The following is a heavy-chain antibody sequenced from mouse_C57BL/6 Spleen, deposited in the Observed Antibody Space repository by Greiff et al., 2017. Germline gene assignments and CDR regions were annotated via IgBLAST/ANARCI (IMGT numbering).Heavy chain of an antibody. J-gene: IGHJ2*01. CDR1: GYAFSSSW. V-gene: IGHV1-82*01. CDR2: IYPGDGDT. D-gene: IGHD4-1*01. CDR3: ARGGLGRFDD. Sequence: QVHVKQSGPELVKPGASVKISCKASGYAFSSSWLNWVKQRPGKGLEWIGRIYPGDGDTNSNGKFKGKATLTADKSSSSAYMQLSSLASEDAAVYFCARGGLGRFDDWGQGTTLTVSS.